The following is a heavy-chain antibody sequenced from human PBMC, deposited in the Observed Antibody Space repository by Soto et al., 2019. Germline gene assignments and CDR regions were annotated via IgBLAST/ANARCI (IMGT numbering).Heavy chain of an antibody. J-gene: IGHJ5*02. CDR2: IYYSGIT. CDR3: ARGYSGYDH. D-gene: IGHD5-12*01. Sequence: SETLSLTCTVSGDSISSGDYYWSWVRQSPGKGLEWIGCIYYSGITYYNPSLETRLTMSVDTSKNQFSLRLSSVTAADTAVYYCARGYSGYDHWGQGTLVTVS. V-gene: IGHV4-30-4*01. CDR1: GDSISSGDYY.